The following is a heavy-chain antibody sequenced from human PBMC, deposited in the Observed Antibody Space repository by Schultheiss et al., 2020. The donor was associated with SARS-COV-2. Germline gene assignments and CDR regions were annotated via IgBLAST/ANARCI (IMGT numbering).Heavy chain of an antibody. CDR2: ISGGSEST. CDR3: ARARGGAYTYSIDY. D-gene: IGHD3-16*01. J-gene: IGHJ4*02. V-gene: IGHV3-23*01. CDR1: GFTFSDYY. Sequence: GGSLRLSCAASGFTFSDYYMDWVRQAPGKGLEWVSVISGGSESTYYADSVKGRFTISRDNSKNTLYLQMNSLRAEDTAVYYCARARGGAYTYSIDYWGQGTLVTVSS.